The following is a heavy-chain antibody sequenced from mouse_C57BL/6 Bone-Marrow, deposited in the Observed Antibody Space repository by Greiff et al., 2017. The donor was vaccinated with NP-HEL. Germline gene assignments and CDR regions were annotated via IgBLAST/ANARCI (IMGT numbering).Heavy chain of an antibody. Sequence: VQLQQSGTVLARPGASVKMSCKTSGYTFTSYWMHWVKQRPGQGLEWIGAIYPGNSDTSYNQKFKGKAKLTAVTSASTAYMELSSLTNEDSAVYYCTHYGRRSPYFDYWGQGTTLTVSS. V-gene: IGHV1-5*01. CDR3: THYGRRSPYFDY. CDR2: IYPGNSDT. CDR1: GYTFTSYW. D-gene: IGHD1-1*01. J-gene: IGHJ2*01.